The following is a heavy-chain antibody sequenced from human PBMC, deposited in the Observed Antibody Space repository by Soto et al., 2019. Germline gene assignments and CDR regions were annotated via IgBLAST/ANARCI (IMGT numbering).Heavy chain of an antibody. CDR2: IKEDGGKR. D-gene: IGHD3-10*01. CDR1: GFTFSNYW. CDR3: ARAGSENDN. J-gene: IGHJ4*01. Sequence: EVQLVESGGGLVQPGGSLRLSCAASGFTFSNYWMTWVRQAPGKGLEWVANIKEDGGKRNYVDSLKGRFTISRDNAKNSLYLQMNSLRAEDTAVYYCARAGSENDNWGQGTLVTVSS. V-gene: IGHV3-7*05.